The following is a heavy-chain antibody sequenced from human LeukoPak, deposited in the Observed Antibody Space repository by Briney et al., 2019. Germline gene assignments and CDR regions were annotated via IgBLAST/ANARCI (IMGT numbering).Heavy chain of an antibody. Sequence: SDTLSLTCTVSGGSISTYYWSWIRQPPGKGLEWIGYISDSGSTNYNPSLKSRVTTSVDTSKNRFSLNLSSVITADTAVYYCAREATMVRGVRSPGTYYFDYWGQGTLVTVSS. D-gene: IGHD3-10*01. CDR3: AREATMVRGVRSPGTYYFDY. CDR1: GGSISTYY. J-gene: IGHJ4*02. CDR2: ISDSGST. V-gene: IGHV4-4*08.